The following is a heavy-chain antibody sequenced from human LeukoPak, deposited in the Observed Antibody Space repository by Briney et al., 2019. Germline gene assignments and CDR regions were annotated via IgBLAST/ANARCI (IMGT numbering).Heavy chain of an antibody. J-gene: IGHJ5*02. Sequence: SETLSLTCTVSGGSISSGGYYWSWIRQPPGKGLEWIGYIYHSGSTYNYSPTLKSRVTISLDRSKNQFSLNLSSVTAADTAIYYCARALLRGSCSSSTYSNPLDWFDPWGQGTLVTVSS. V-gene: IGHV4-30-2*01. CDR3: ARALLRGSCSSSTYSNPLDWFDP. D-gene: IGHD2-2*01. CDR2: IYHSGST. CDR1: GGSISSGGYY.